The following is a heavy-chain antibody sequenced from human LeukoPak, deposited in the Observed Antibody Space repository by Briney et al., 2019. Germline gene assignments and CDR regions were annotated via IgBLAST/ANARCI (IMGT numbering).Heavy chain of an antibody. CDR1: GFTFSTYA. CDR3: ARRNYYVSSGYFSGDAFDI. V-gene: IGHV3-64*01. D-gene: IGHD3-22*01. J-gene: IGHJ3*02. Sequence: PGRSLRLSCAGSGFTFSTYAMHWVRQAPGKGLEFVSAISSNGGSTYYAKSVKGRFTVSRDNSKSTLSLQMGSLRAEDMAVYYCARRNYYVSSGYFSGDAFDIWGQGTMVTVSS. CDR2: ISSNGGST.